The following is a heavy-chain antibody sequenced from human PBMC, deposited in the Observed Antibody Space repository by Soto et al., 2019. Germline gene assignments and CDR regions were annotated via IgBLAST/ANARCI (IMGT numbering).Heavy chain of an antibody. D-gene: IGHD2-15*01. J-gene: IGHJ5*02. CDR2: TYYRSKWYN. CDR3: ARVLFVDGVVAAPNLFDP. V-gene: IGHV6-1*01. Sequence: SQTLSLTCAISGDSVSSNSAAWNWIRQSPSRGLEWLGRTYYRSKWYNDYAVSVKSRITINPDTSKNQFSLQLNSVTPEDTALYYCARVLFVDGVVAAPNLFDPWGQGTLVTVS. CDR1: GDSVSSNSAA.